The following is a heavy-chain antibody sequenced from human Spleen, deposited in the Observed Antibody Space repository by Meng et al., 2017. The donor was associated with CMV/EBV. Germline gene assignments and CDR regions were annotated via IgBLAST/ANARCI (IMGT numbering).Heavy chain of an antibody. V-gene: IGHV3-74*01. Sequence: GESLKISCAASGFTSSAYWMHWVRQAPGKGLVWVSRINSDGSSTSYADSVKGRFTISRDNAKNTLYLQMNSLRAEDTAVYYCVLRAARSYYFDYWGQGTLVTVSS. J-gene: IGHJ4*02. D-gene: IGHD2-15*01. CDR1: GFTSSAYW. CDR3: VLRAARSYYFDY. CDR2: INSDGSST.